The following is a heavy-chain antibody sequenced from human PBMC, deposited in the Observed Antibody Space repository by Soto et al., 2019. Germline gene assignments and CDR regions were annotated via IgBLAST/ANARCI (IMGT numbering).Heavy chain of an antibody. CDR1: GFTFDSYA. CDR2: ISIGGTT. Sequence: EVQLLESGGGLVQPGGSLTLSCAASGFTFDSYAMRWVRQAPGKGLEWVSSISIGGTTYYADSVKGRFTISRDNSRNTLYLQRNSLRAEDTAFYYCAKNYFFDNWGQGPLVTVSS. CDR3: AKNYFFDN. D-gene: IGHD1-7*01. J-gene: IGHJ4*02. V-gene: IGHV3-23*05.